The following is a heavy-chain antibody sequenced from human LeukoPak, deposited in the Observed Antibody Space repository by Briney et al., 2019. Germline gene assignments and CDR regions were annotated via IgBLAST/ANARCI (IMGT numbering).Heavy chain of an antibody. J-gene: IGHJ4*02. CDR1: GFTFSDYY. CDR2: ISGSGSDT. Sequence: GGSLRLSCAASGFTFSDYYMSWIRQAPGKXLGSISYISGSGSDTNYADSVRGRFTISRDNAKNSLYLQMNSLTADDTAVYYCARTARIPEAWGQGTLVTVSS. V-gene: IGHV3-11*03. CDR3: ARTARIPEA.